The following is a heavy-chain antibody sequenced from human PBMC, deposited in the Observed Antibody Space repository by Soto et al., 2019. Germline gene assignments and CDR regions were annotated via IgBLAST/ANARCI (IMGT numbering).Heavy chain of an antibody. J-gene: IGHJ5*02. CDR1: GFTFSAYG. CDR3: VRAHGPSLGSCLDL. Sequence: QVQLVESGGGVVQPGRSLRLSCAASGFTFSAYGMHWVRQAPGEGLEWVAVIWYDGGSEYYADSVEGRFTVSRDNGKNTVYLHMDTLRGDVTGVYYWVRAHGPSLGSCLDLWGQGTVVTVSS. CDR2: IWYDGGSE. D-gene: IGHD2-2*01. V-gene: IGHV3-33*01.